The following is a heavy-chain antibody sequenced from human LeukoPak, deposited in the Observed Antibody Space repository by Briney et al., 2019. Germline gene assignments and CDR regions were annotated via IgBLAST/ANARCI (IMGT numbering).Heavy chain of an antibody. J-gene: IGHJ4*02. D-gene: IGHD5-12*01. V-gene: IGHV4-59*01. CDR2: VYYSGST. Sequence: SETLSLTCSVSGGSISSYYWSWIRQPPGKGLEWIGYVYYSGSTNYNPSLKSRVTISVDTSKNQFSLKLSSVTAADTAVYYCARDKRGPILYWGQGTLVTVSS. CDR1: GGSISSYY. CDR3: ARDKRGPILY.